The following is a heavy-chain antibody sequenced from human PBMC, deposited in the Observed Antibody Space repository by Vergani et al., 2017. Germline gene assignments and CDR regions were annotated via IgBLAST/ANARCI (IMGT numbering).Heavy chain of an antibody. V-gene: IGHV3-30*03. D-gene: IGHD1-1*01. CDR2: ISYDGTQK. J-gene: IGHJ1*01. CDR1: GFTSSYYG. Sequence: QVHLVESGGGVVQPGRSLRLSCVVSGFTSSYYGMHWVRQAPGKGLEWVAVISYDGTQKYYADSVKGRFTISRDNSKSTLYLQMNILRTGDTAVYYCATKSCGTPGCQIGYFREWGQGTLVTVSS. CDR3: ATKSCGTPGCQIGYFRE.